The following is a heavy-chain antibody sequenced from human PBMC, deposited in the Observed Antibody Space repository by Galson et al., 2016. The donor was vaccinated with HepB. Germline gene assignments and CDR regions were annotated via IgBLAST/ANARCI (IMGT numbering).Heavy chain of an antibody. V-gene: IGHV4-34*01. CDR3: ARAPKHSSNWYYYFDS. D-gene: IGHD6-13*01. CDR2: INHSGST. Sequence: ETLSLTCAVYGGSFSTYYWSWIRQPPGKGLEWIGEINHSGSTNYNPSLKSRVTISVDTAKNQFSLKLTSVTAADTAAYYCARAPKHSSNWYYYFDSWGQGTLVTVSS. J-gene: IGHJ4*02. CDR1: GGSFSTYY.